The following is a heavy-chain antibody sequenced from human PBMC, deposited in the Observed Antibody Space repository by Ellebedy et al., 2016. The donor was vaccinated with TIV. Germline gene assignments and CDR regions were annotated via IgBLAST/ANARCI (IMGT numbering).Heavy chain of an antibody. CDR3: ARAPEKWELPDY. CDR2: IYYSGST. V-gene: IGHV4-34*01. CDR1: GGSFSGYY. J-gene: IGHJ4*02. D-gene: IGHD1-26*01. Sequence: MPSETLSLTFAVYGGSFSGYYWGWIRQPPGKGLEWIGSIYYSGSTYYNPSLKSRVTISVDTSKNQFSLKLSSVTAADTAVYYCARAPEKWELPDYWGQGTLVTVSS.